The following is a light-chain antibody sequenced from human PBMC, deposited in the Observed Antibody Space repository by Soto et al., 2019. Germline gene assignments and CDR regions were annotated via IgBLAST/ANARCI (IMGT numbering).Light chain of an antibody. CDR2: ANS. J-gene: IGLJ1*01. V-gene: IGLV3-21*02. CDR3: HVWDSGSAHHV. CDR1: NIGSKS. Sequence: SYELTQPPSVSVAPGQTARITCGGSNIGSKSVHWYQQKPGQAPMMVVCANSDRPSGIPDRFSGSNSANTATLTISRVEAGDEADYYCHVWDSGSAHHVFGTGTKVT.